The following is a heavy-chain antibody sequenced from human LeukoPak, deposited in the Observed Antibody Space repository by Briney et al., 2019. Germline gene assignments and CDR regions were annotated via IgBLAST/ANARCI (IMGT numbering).Heavy chain of an antibody. CDR2: ISYIGST. D-gene: IGHD4-17*01. Sequence: SETLSLTCAVSDDSFSSHYWTWIRQPPGKGLEWIGYISYIGSTNYNPSLKSRVTISIDTSKNHFSLKLSSVTAADTAVYYCARDLVTVTKGFDIWGQGTMVSVSP. CDR3: ARDLVTVTKGFDI. V-gene: IGHV4-59*11. CDR1: DDSFSSHY. J-gene: IGHJ3*02.